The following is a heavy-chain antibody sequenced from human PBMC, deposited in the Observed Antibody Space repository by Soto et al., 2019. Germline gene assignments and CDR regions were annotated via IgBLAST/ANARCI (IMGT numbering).Heavy chain of an antibody. V-gene: IGHV3-23*04. D-gene: IGHD1-26*01. CDR2: IPGNGANT. J-gene: IGHJ4*02. CDR3: AKGGYSGNREVDY. CDR1: GFTFSSYS. Sequence: VQLVESGGGVVQPGRSLRLSCAASGFTFSSYSMGWVRQAPGKGLEWVSAIPGNGANTYYTDSVKGRFTISRDNSKNTLCLQMNSLRVEDTAVYYCAKGGYSGNREVDYWGQGTLVTVSS.